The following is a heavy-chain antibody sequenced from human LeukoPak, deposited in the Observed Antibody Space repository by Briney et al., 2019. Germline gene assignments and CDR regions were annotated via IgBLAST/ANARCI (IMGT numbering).Heavy chain of an antibody. D-gene: IGHD3-16*02. CDR1: GYTFTGYY. Sequence: ASVKVSCTASGYTFTGYYMHWVRQAPGQGLEWMGWINPNSGGTNYAQKFQGRVTMTRDTSISTAYMELSRLRSDDTAVYYCARDLQTGGMIAFGGVITPGDYWGQGTLVTVSS. V-gene: IGHV1-2*02. CDR3: ARDLQTGGMIAFGGVITPGDY. CDR2: INPNSGGT. J-gene: IGHJ4*02.